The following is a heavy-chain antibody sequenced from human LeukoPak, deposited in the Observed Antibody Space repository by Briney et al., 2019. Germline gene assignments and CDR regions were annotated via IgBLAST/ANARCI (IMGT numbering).Heavy chain of an antibody. CDR1: GNSISSFF. V-gene: IGHV4-59*08. CDR2: IYYSGST. J-gene: IGHJ5*02. D-gene: IGHD3-22*01. Sequence: SETLSLTCTVSGNSISSFFWSWIRQPPGKGLEWIGYIYYSGSTNYNPSLKSRVTISVDTSKNQFSLKLSSVTAADTAVYYCARRVIVSDHPGGWFDPWGQGTLVTVSS. CDR3: ARRVIVSDHPGGWFDP.